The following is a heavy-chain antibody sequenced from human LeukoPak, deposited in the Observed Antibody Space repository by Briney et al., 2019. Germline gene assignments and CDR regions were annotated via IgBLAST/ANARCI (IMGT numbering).Heavy chain of an antibody. CDR3: PKDFRPHIVGAIYLDY. CDR1: GFTVSSFA. Sequence: AGSLRLSCAASGFTVSSFAMSWVRQAPGKWREWVSAISGSEGSTYYAGYVKGRFTISRDNSKNTLYLQMNSLRAEETAVYYCPKDFRPHIVGAIYLDYWGQGTLVTVSS. V-gene: IGHV3-23*01. D-gene: IGHD1-26*01. CDR2: ISGSEGST. J-gene: IGHJ4*02.